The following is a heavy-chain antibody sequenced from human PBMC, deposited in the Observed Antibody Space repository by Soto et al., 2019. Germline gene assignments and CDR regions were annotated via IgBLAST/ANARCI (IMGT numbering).Heavy chain of an antibody. J-gene: IGHJ6*03. D-gene: IGHD2-2*01. V-gene: IGHV1-3*01. CDR2: INAGNGNT. Sequence: QVQLVQSGAEVKKPGASVKVSCKASGYTFTSYAMHWVRQAPGQRLEWMGWINAGNGNTKYSQKCQGRVTITRDTSASTAYMELSSLRSEDTAVYYCARDFRYCSSTSPAIGCTYYYYYYYMDVWGKGTTVTVSS. CDR1: GYTFTSYA. CDR3: ARDFRYCSSTSPAIGCTYYYYYYYMDV.